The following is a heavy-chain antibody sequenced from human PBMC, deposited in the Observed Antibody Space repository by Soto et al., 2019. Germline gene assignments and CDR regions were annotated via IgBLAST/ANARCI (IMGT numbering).Heavy chain of an antibody. Sequence: GSLRLSGVVSGFTVSYNYMNWVRQAPGKGLEWVSVIYRGGDTFYADSVKGRFTISRDNSKNTLYLQMNSLRAEDTAVYYCARGMYGSGSYYIGDAFDMWGQGTMVTVSS. J-gene: IGHJ3*02. D-gene: IGHD3-10*01. CDR3: ARGMYGSGSYYIGDAFDM. V-gene: IGHV3-53*01. CDR2: IYRGGDT. CDR1: GFTVSYNY.